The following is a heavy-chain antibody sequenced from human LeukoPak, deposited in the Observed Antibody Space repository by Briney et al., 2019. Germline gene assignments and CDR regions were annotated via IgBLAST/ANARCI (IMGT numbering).Heavy chain of an antibody. CDR3: ARDQERYCSGGSCYQGNWFDP. CDR1: SFTPSSHG. Sequence: GGSLRLSCAASSFTPSSHGMAWVRQAPGQGLDWISTIDSSATSTYYADSVKGRFTISRDNAKNSLYLQMNSLRAEDTAVYYCARDQERYCSGGSCYQGNWFDPWGQGTLVTVSS. D-gene: IGHD2-15*01. J-gene: IGHJ5*02. CDR2: IDSSATST. V-gene: IGHV3-21*04.